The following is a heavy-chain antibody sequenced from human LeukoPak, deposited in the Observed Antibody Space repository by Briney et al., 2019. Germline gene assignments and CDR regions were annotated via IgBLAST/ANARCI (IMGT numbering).Heavy chain of an antibody. CDR3: ARMYCSRGSCYTLFYYYAMDV. D-gene: IGHD2-15*01. CDR1: GYTFTMNG. V-gene: IGHV1-18*01. CDR2: ISSYNGKT. Sequence: GASVKVSCKASGYTFTMNGISWVRQAPGQGLEWMGWISSYNGKTSYAQRLQGRVTMTTDTSTSTAYMELRSLRSDDTAVYYCARMYCSRGSCYTLFYYYAMDVWGQGTTVTVSS. J-gene: IGHJ6*02.